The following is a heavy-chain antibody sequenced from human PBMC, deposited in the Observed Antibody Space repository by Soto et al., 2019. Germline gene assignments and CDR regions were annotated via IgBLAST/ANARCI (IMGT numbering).Heavy chain of an antibody. CDR2: IDPSDSYT. Sequence: PGESLKISCKGSGYSFTSYWISWVRQMPGKGLEWMGRIDPSDSYTNYSPSFQGHVTISADKSISTAYLQWSSLKASDTAMYYCARQVAAKPELRGPYGMDVWGQGTTVTVSS. D-gene: IGHD1-7*01. V-gene: IGHV5-10-1*01. CDR3: ARQVAAKPELRGPYGMDV. J-gene: IGHJ6*02. CDR1: GYSFTSYW.